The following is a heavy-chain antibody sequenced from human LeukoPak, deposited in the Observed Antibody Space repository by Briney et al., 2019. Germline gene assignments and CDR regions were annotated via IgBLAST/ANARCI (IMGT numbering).Heavy chain of an antibody. D-gene: IGHD5-24*01. Sequence: TSETLSLTCTVSGGSISSYYRSWIRQPPGKGLEWVGYIYYSGSTNYNPSLKSRVTISVDTSENQFSLKLSSVTAADTAVYYCARDRRWLQSGLDYWGQGTLVTVFS. CDR1: GGSISSYY. V-gene: IGHV4-59*01. CDR2: IYYSGST. J-gene: IGHJ4*02. CDR3: ARDRRWLQSGLDY.